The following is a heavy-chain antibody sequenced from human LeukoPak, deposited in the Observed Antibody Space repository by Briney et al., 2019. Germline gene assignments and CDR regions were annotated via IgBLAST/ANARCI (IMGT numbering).Heavy chain of an antibody. J-gene: IGHJ4*02. Sequence: LPGGSLRLSCAASGFTFRSYAIYWVRQAPGKGLEWVSGISGSGGDTYFADSVKGRFTISRDNSKNTVFLQMDSLRAEDTAVYYRAKTTAGYSSGRYPGWPIDYWGQGTLVTVSS. CDR2: ISGSGGDT. V-gene: IGHV3-23*01. D-gene: IGHD6-19*01. CDR3: AKTTAGYSSGRYPGWPIDY. CDR1: GFTFRSYA.